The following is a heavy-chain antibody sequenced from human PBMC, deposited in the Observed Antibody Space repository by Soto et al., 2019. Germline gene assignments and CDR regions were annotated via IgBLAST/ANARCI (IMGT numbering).Heavy chain of an antibody. CDR2: ISSSSSYI. CDR1: GCTFSSYS. J-gene: IGHJ5*02. V-gene: IGHV3-21*01. CDR3: ASAATNYDFWSGPAHNWLAP. D-gene: IGHD3-3*01. Sequence: VGSLRLSCAASGCTFSSYSMNCVRHSPGKWLEWVSSISSSSSYIYYADSVKGRFTISRDNAKNSLYLQMNSLRAEDTAVYYCASAATNYDFWSGPAHNWLAPGGQGTGVTVS.